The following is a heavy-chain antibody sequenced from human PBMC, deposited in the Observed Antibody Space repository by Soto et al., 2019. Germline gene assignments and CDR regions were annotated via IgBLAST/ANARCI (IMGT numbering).Heavy chain of an antibody. D-gene: IGHD6-13*01. CDR3: AREPTTAGTVNWFDP. V-gene: IGHV4-4*07. CDR2: VYTSGHS. J-gene: IGHJ5*02. Sequence: VQLQESGPGLVKPSETLSLICTVSGGSISSDYLSWIRQPAGKGLEWIGRVYTSGHSNSNPSLKSRVTMSVDTSKKQFSLNLSSVTAADTAVYYCAREPTTAGTVNWFDPWGQGTLVTVSS. CDR1: GGSISSDY.